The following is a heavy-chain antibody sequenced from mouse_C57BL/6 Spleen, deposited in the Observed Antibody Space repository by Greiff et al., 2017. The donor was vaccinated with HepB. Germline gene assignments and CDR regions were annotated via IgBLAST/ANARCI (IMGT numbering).Heavy chain of an antibody. Sequence: VQLQQPGAELVRPGSSVKLSCKASGYTFTSYWMDWVKQRPGQGLEWIGNIYPSDSETHYNQKFKDKATLTVDKSSSTAYMQLSSLTSEDSAVYYCAITTVVAREFAYWGQGTLVTVSA. J-gene: IGHJ3*01. CDR2: IYPSDSET. CDR3: AITTVVAREFAY. D-gene: IGHD1-1*01. CDR1: GYTFTSYW. V-gene: IGHV1-61*01.